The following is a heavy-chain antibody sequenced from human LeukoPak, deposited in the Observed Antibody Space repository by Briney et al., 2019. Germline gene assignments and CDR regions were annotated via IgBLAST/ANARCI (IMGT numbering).Heavy chain of an antibody. J-gene: IGHJ6*04. D-gene: IGHD3-10*02. Sequence: GGSLRLSCAASGFTFSSYEMNWVRQAPGKRLEWVSYISSSGSTIYYADSVRGRFTISRDNAKNSLYLQMNSLRAEDTAVYYCAELGITMIGGVWGKGTTVTISS. V-gene: IGHV3-48*03. CDR3: AELGITMIGGV. CDR1: GFTFSSYE. CDR2: ISSSGSTI.